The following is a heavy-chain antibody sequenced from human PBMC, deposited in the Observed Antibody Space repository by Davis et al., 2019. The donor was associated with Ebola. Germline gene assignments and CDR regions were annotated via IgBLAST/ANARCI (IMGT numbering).Heavy chain of an antibody. V-gene: IGHV1-46*01. CDR1: GYTFTNYY. CDR3: ARGGDVTRWFGPIDY. CDR2: INPNDGRT. Sequence: ASVKVSCKASGYTFTNYYMHWLRQAPGQGLEWMGMINPNDGRTIYAQKFQGRVTVTRDTSTSTVYMELSSLGSEDTAVFFCARGGDVTRWFGPIDYWGQGTLVTVSS. D-gene: IGHD3-10*01. J-gene: IGHJ4*02.